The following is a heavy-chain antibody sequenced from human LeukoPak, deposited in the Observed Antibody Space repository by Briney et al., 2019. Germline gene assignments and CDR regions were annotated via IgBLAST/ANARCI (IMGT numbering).Heavy chain of an antibody. CDR2: IYYSGST. Sequence: PSETLSLTCTVSGGAIRGYYWSWIRQPPGKGLEWIGYIYYSGSTNYNPSLNSRVSISVDTSKNQFGLKLSSVTAAGTAVYYCARTGSTVTMLYPFDHWGQGTLVTVSS. CDR1: GGAIRGYY. D-gene: IGHD4-17*01. J-gene: IGHJ4*02. V-gene: IGHV4-59*01. CDR3: ARTGSTVTMLYPFDH.